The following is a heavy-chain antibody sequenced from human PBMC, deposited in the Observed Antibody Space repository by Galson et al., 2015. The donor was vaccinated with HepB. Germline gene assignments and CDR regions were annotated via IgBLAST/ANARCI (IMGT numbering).Heavy chain of an antibody. J-gene: IGHJ5*02. CDR3: ARGKLWFGELNWFDP. CDR1: GFTFSSYA. D-gene: IGHD3-10*01. V-gene: IGHV3-30*04. Sequence: SLRLSCAASGFTFSSYAMHWVRQAPGKGLEWVAVISYDGSNKYYADSVKGRFTISRDNSKNTLYLQMNSLRAEDTAVYYCARGKLWFGELNWFDPWGQGTLVTVSS. CDR2: ISYDGSNK.